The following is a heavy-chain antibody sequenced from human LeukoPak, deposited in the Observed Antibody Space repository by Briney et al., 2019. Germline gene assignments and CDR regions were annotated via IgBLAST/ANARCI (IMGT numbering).Heavy chain of an antibody. CDR1: GGTFSSYA. CDR3: VRNNNWNYNYFDY. Sequence: SVEVSCKASGGTFSSYAISWVRQAPGQGLEWMGGIIPIFGTANYAQKFQGRVTITTDESTSTAYMELSSLRSEDTAVYYCVRNNNWNYNYFDYWGQGTLVTVSS. J-gene: IGHJ4*02. CDR2: IIPIFGTA. V-gene: IGHV1-69*05. D-gene: IGHD1-7*01.